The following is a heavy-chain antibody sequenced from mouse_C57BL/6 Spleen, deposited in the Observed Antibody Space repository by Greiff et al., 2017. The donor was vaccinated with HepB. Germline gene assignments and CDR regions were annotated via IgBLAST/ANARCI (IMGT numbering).Heavy chain of an antibody. CDR3: AREGLLSPYFDY. J-gene: IGHJ2*01. D-gene: IGHD1-1*01. CDR2: ISYDGSN. CDR1: GYSITSGYY. Sequence: DVKLQESGPGLVKPSQSLSLTCSVTGYSITSGYYWNWIRQFPGNKLEWMGYISYDGSNNYNPSLKNRISITRDTSRNQFFLKLNSVTTEDTATYYCAREGLLSPYFDYWGQGTTLTVSS. V-gene: IGHV3-6*01.